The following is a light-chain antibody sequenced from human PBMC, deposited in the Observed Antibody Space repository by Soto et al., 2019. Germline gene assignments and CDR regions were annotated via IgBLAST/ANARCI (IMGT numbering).Light chain of an antibody. Sequence: DIQMTQSPSSLSASLGDRVTITCQASQDISNYLNWYQHKPGKAPXLLIYDASTLETGVPSRFSGSGSGTDFTFTISSLQPEDIATYYCLQFHNLPTFGGGTKVDIK. CDR3: LQFHNLPT. J-gene: IGKJ4*01. V-gene: IGKV1-33*01. CDR1: QDISNY. CDR2: DAS.